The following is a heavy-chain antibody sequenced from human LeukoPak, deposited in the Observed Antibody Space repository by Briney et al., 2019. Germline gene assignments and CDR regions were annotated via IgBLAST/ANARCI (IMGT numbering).Heavy chain of an antibody. J-gene: IGHJ4*02. Sequence: NPSETLSLTCTVSGGSISSYYWSWIRQPPGKGLEWIGYIYYSGSTNYNPSLRSRVTISVDTSKNQFSLKLSSVTAADTAVYYCARVKDDGYYFDYWGQGTLVTVSS. V-gene: IGHV4-59*01. CDR1: GGSISSYY. CDR3: ARVKDDGYYFDY. CDR2: IYYSGST. D-gene: IGHD3-10*01.